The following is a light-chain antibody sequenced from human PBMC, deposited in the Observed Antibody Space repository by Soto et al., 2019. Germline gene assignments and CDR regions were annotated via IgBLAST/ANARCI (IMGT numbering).Light chain of an antibody. V-gene: IGKV3-15*01. J-gene: IGKJ1*01. CDR3: QQYNNWLTWT. CDR2: GAS. Sequence: EIVMTHSPSTLSVSPGSRSSLSCRASQSVSSNLAWYQQKPGQAPRLLIYGASTRATGIPARFSGSGSGTEFTLTISSLKSEDFAVYYCQQYNNWLTWTFGHGTKVDIK. CDR1: QSVSSN.